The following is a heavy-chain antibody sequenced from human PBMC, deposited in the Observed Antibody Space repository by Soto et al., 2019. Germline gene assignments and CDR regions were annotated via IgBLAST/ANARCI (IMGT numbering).Heavy chain of an antibody. V-gene: IGHV1-8*01. CDR1: GYTFTRYD. Sequence: ASVKVSCKASGYTFTRYDIKWVRQATGQGLEWMGWMNPNSGNTSHAQKFQGRGTMTRNTSISTAYMELSSLRSEDTAVYYCVIGSLRYFDWLTSGGNWIDPWGQGTLVSFSS. D-gene: IGHD3-9*01. CDR3: VIGSLRYFDWLTSGGNWIDP. J-gene: IGHJ5*02. CDR2: MNPNSGNT.